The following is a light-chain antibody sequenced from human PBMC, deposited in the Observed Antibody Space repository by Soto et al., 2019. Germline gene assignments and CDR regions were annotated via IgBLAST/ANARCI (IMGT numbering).Light chain of an antibody. CDR3: HQLYTYPRT. CDR1: QGVRSY. J-gene: IGKJ1*01. CDR2: GAS. V-gene: IGKV1-9*01. Sequence: IQLTQSPSSLTASVGDRVTITCRASQGVRSYLAWFQQRRGKAPKLLIFGASTLQNGVPARFSGGGFGTEFTLTITSLQPEDFATYYCHQLYTYPRTFGQGTKVEI.